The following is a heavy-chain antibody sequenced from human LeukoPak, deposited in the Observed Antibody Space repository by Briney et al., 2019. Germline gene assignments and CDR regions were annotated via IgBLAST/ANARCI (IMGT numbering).Heavy chain of an antibody. CDR2: ISGSGGST. CDR1: GFTFSSYA. CDR3: AREIGYYFDSDDSRLRGRLDV. D-gene: IGHD3-22*01. V-gene: IGHV3-23*01. J-gene: IGHJ6*04. Sequence: GGSLRLSCAASGFTFSSYAMSWVRQAPGKGLEWVSAISGSGGSTYYADSVKGRFTISRDNSKNTLYLQMNSLRAEDTAVYYCAREIGYYFDSDDSRLRGRLDVWGKGTTVTVSS.